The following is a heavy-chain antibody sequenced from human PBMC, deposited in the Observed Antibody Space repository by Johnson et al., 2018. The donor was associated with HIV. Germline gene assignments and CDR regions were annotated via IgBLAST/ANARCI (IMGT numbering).Heavy chain of an antibody. CDR3: ARGGKRVMAAFDI. D-gene: IGHD3-16*01. CDR1: GFTFGDSA. CDR2: IGTAGDT. J-gene: IGHJ3*02. V-gene: IGHV3-13*01. Sequence: VQLVESGGGLVQPGRSLRLSCSTSGFTFGDSAMSWVRQATGKGLEWVSAIGTAGDTYYPGSVKGRFTISRENAKNSLYLQMNSLRAEDTAVYYCARGGKRVMAAFDIWGQGTMVTVSS.